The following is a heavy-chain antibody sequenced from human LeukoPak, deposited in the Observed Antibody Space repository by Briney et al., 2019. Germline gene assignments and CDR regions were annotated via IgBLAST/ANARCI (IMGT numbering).Heavy chain of an antibody. V-gene: IGHV3-21*01. CDR2: ISSSSSYI. CDR1: GFTFSSYS. Sequence: GGSLRLFCAASGFTFSSYSMNWVRQAPGKGLEWVSSISSSSSYIYYADSVKGRFTISRDNAKNSLYLQMNSLRAEDTAVYCCAKDLPAAYFDYWGQGTLVTVSS. J-gene: IGHJ4*02. D-gene: IGHD2-2*01. CDR3: AKDLPAAYFDY.